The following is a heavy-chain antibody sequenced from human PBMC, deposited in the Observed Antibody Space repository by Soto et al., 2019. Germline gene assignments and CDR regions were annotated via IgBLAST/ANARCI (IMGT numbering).Heavy chain of an antibody. CDR2: ISAYSGNT. D-gene: IGHD2-15*01. J-gene: IGHJ3*02. V-gene: IGHV1-18*01. CDR3: ARYGGNRDDAFDI. CDR1: GYTFTSYG. Sequence: ASVGVYCKASGYTFTSYGMSWVRQAPGQGLEWMGWISAYSGNTNYAQKLQGRVSMTTDTSTSAAYMDLRSLRSDDTAVYYCARYGGNRDDAFDIWGQGTMVNVSS.